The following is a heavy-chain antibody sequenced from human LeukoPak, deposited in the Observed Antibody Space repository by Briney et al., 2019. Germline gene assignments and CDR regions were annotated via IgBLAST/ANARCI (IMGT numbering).Heavy chain of an antibody. CDR2: IFSGDST. J-gene: IGHJ3*02. CDR1: GFSVDGN. V-gene: IGHV3-53*01. D-gene: IGHD6-13*01. CDR3: AADTAVAGTSRVLDAFDI. Sequence: VGSLRLSREVSGFSVDGNMTWVRQVPGRGLEWVALIFSGDSTDYPDSVKGRFTISRDKSKNTLHLQMDSLRPEDTAMYYCAADTAVAGTSRVLDAFDIWGQATMATVSS.